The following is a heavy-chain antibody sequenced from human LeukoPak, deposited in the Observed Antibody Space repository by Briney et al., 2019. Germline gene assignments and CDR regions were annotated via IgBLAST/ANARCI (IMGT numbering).Heavy chain of an antibody. CDR3: AKDRVVYCGGDCSNFDY. CDR1: GFTFSSYA. J-gene: IGHJ4*02. CDR2: ISGSDDST. V-gene: IGHV3-23*01. Sequence: GGSLRLSCAASGFTFSSYAMSWVRQAPGKGLEWVSGISGSDDSTYYAHPVEGRFTISRDNSKNTLYLQMNSLRAEDTAVYYCAKDRVVYCGGDCSNFDYWGQGTLVTVSS. D-gene: IGHD2-21*02.